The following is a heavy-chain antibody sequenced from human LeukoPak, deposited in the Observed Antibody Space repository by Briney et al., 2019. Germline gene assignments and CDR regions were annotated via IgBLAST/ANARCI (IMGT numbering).Heavy chain of an antibody. CDR3: AKAYSSSDYYYMDV. D-gene: IGHD6-6*01. V-gene: IGHV3-23*01. CDR1: GFTFSSYA. CDR2: IRASGGST. J-gene: IGHJ6*03. Sequence: GGSLRLSCAASGFTFSSYAMSWVRQAPGKGLEWVSAIRASGGSTYYADSMKGRFTISRDNSKNTLYLQMNSLRAEDTAVYYCAKAYSSSDYYYMDVWGKGTTVTVSS.